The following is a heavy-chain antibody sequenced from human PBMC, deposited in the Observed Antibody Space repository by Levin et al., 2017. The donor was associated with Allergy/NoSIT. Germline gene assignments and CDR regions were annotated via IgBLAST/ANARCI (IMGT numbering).Heavy chain of an antibody. CDR3: ARGNYDFTHGMDV. J-gene: IGHJ6*02. CDR2: IWYDGSNK. Sequence: GESLKISCAASGFTFSSYGMHWVRQAPGKGLEWVAVIWYDGSNKYYADSVKGRFTISRDNSKNTLYLQMNSLRAEDTAVYYCARGNYDFTHGMDVWGQGTTVTVSS. V-gene: IGHV3-33*01. D-gene: IGHD3-3*01. CDR1: GFTFSSYG.